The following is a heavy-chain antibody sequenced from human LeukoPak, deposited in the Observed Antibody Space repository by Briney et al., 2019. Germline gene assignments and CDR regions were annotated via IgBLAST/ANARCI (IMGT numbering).Heavy chain of an antibody. CDR1: GFTFSSYW. D-gene: IGHD4-17*01. CDR3: ARNSDYGDDIDY. Sequence: GGSLRLSCAASGFTFSSYWMSWVRQAPGKGLEWVSYISSSGSTIYYADSVKGRFTISRDNAKNSLYLQMNSLRAEDTAVYYCARNSDYGDDIDYWGQGTLVTVSS. V-gene: IGHV3-48*04. CDR2: ISSSGSTI. J-gene: IGHJ4*02.